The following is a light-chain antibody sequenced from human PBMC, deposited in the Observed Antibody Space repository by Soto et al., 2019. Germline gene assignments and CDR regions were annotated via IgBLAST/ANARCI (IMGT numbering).Light chain of an antibody. Sequence: DIQMTQSPSSLSASVGDRGTITCQASQNIKNYLNWYQQKPGSAPKLLIYDASNLEAGVPSRFRGSGSGTDFTFTIRRMQPEDIATYYCQQYENIPTFGQGTRLEIK. V-gene: IGKV1-33*01. CDR3: QQYENIPT. CDR2: DAS. CDR1: QNIKNY. J-gene: IGKJ5*01.